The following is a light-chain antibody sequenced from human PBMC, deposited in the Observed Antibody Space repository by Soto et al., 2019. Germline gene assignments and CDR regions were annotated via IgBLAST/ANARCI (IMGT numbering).Light chain of an antibody. CDR2: GAS. V-gene: IGKV3-20*01. Sequence: EIVLTQSPGTLSLSPGEGATLSCRASQSVGGTFLAWYQQKGGQAPRLLIHGASNRATGIPDRFSGSGSGTDFTLTISRLEPEDFVVFYCYQYGSTPPTFGQGTKVEIK. CDR1: QSVGGTF. J-gene: IGKJ1*01. CDR3: YQYGSTPPT.